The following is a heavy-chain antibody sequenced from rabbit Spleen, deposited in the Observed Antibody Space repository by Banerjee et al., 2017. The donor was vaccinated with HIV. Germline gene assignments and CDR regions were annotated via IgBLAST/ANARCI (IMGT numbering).Heavy chain of an antibody. CDR2: IDPIFGVS. J-gene: IGHJ4*01. Sequence: QEQLVESGGGLVQPGGSLKLSCTVSGFDITKYGVTWVRQAPGKGLEWIGYIDPIFGVSYYATWAKGRFTISRTSSTTVTLQMTSLTAADTATYFCARDLTSVIGWNFNLWGPGTLVTVS. V-gene: IGHV1S45*01. D-gene: IGHD1-1*01. CDR3: ARDLTSVIGWNFNL. CDR1: GFDITKYG.